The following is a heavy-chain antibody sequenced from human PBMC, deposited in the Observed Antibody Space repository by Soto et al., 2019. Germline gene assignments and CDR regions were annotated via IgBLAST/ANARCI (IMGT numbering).Heavy chain of an antibody. V-gene: IGHV1-2*04. D-gene: IGHD3-3*01. J-gene: IGHJ6*02. CDR1: GYTFTGYY. Sequence: ASVKVYFKASGYTFTGYYMRWVRKAKRQGLEWMGWINPNSGGTNYAQKFQGWVTMTRDTSISTAYMELSRLRSDDTAVYYCARGPRITIFGVVIIPADYYYGMDVWGQGTTVTVS. CDR2: INPNSGGT. CDR3: ARGPRITIFGVVIIPADYYYGMDV.